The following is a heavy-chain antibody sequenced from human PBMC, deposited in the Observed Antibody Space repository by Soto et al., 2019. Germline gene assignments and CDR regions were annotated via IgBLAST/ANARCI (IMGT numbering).Heavy chain of an antibody. Sequence: SVKVSCKASGGTFSSYAISWVRQAPGQGLEWMGGIIPIFGTANYAQKFQGRVTITADESTSTAYMELSSLRSEDTAVYYCARDRRSVVVAATPCMDVWGQGTTVTVSS. CDR2: IIPIFGTA. D-gene: IGHD2-15*01. J-gene: IGHJ6*02. CDR3: ARDRRSVVVAATPCMDV. CDR1: GGTFSSYA. V-gene: IGHV1-69*13.